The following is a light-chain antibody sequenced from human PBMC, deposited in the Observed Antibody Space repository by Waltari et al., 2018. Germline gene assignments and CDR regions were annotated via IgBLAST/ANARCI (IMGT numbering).Light chain of an antibody. V-gene: IGKV2-28*01. CDR2: LGS. Sequence: TVMTQSPLSLPVTPGEPASISCRSSQSLLYSNGYNYLNWYLQKPGQSPQLLIYLGSNRASGVPDRFSGSGSGTEFTLTINSLQPDDFATYYCQHYNSFSHIYTFGQGTKLEI. J-gene: IGKJ2*01. CDR3: QHYNSFSHIYT. CDR1: QSLLYSNGYNY.